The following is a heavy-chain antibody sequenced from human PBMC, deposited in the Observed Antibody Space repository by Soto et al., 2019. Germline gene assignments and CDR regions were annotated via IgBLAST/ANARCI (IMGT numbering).Heavy chain of an antibody. D-gene: IGHD5-18*01. J-gene: IGHJ5*02. CDR2: IYYSGAT. CDR3: ARAGYSYGYGSTYNWFDP. V-gene: IGHV4-31*03. Sequence: SETLSITCTVSGGSISSGGYYWSWIRQHPGKGLEWIGYIYYSGATYYNPSLKGRVTISVDTSKNQFSLKLSSVTAADTAVYYCARAGYSYGYGSTYNWFDPWGQGTLVTVSS. CDR1: GGSISSGGYY.